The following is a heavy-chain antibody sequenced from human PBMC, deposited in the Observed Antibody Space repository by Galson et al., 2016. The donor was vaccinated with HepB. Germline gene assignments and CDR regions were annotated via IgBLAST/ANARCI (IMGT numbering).Heavy chain of an antibody. CDR3: ARNYGPFDL. CDR1: GFTFSNYW. CDR2: MNQDGSEK. D-gene: IGHD3-16*01. J-gene: IGHJ5*02. V-gene: IGHV3-7*01. Sequence: SLRLSCAASGFTFSNYWLSWVRQAPGKGLEWVANMNQDGSEKYFVDSVKGRFTISRDNAQNSVYLRMNSLRAEDTAVYYCARNYGPFDLWGQGTLVIVSS.